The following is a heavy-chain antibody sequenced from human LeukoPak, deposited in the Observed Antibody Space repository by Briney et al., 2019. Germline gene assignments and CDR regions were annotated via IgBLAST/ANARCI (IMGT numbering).Heavy chain of an antibody. CDR3: ARDRGIQLWLAWFDP. V-gene: IGHV4-4*07. CDR1: DGSISRYY. J-gene: IGHJ5*02. CDR2: IYTSGST. Sequence: SETLSLTCTVSDGSISRYYWSWIRQPAGKGLEWIGRIYTSGSTNYNPSLKSRVTMSVDTSKNQFSLKLSSVTAADTAVYYCARDRGIQLWLAWFDPWGQGTLVTVSS. D-gene: IGHD5-18*01.